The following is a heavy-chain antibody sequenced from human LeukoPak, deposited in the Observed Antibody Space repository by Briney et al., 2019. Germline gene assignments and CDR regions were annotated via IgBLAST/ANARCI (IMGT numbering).Heavy chain of an antibody. Sequence: SVKVSCKASGYTFTSYDINWVRQAPGQELEWMGGIIPIFGTANYAQKFQGRVTITADESTSTAYMELSSLRSEDTAVYYCARDPYNWNAWDYYYGMDVWGQGTTVTVSS. J-gene: IGHJ6*02. CDR2: IIPIFGTA. CDR3: ARDPYNWNAWDYYYGMDV. D-gene: IGHD1-20*01. V-gene: IGHV1-69*13. CDR1: GYTFTSYD.